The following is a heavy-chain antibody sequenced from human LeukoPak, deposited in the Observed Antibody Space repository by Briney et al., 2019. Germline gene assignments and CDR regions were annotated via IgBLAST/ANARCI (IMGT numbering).Heavy chain of an antibody. J-gene: IGHJ4*02. CDR2: IYTSGST. V-gene: IGHV4-4*07. CDR1: GGSISSYY. Sequence: SETLSLTCTVSGGSISSYYWSWIRQPAGKGLEWIGRIYTSGSTNYNPSLKSRVTMSVDTSKNQFSLKLSSVTAADTAVYYCAREILPMYYYDSSGYGYFDYWGQGTLVTVSS. CDR3: AREILPMYYYDSSGYGYFDY. D-gene: IGHD3-22*01.